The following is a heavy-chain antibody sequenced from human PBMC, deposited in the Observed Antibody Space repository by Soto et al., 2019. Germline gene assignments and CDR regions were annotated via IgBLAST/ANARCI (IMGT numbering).Heavy chain of an antibody. CDR2: VVPTGNT. D-gene: IGHD2-15*01. J-gene: IGHJ5*02. Sequence: QVQLQESGPGLVKPSGTLSLTCAVSSDSISSSNWWSWVRQPPGKGLEWIGEVVPTGNTNYNPSLMSRVTISVDKSKNHFSLNLSSVTAADTAIYYCARRPTAELPSNWFDPWGQGILVTVSS. CDR1: SDSISSSNW. V-gene: IGHV4-4*02. CDR3: ARRPTAELPSNWFDP.